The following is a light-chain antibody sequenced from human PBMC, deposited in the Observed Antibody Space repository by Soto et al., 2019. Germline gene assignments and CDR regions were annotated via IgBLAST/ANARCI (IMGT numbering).Light chain of an antibody. CDR2: LAS. CDR3: QQHNKWPLT. J-gene: IGKJ4*01. V-gene: IGKV3-15*01. Sequence: EIVMTQSPATLSVSPGEKATLSCRASQSVSNNLAWYQQKPGQAPRLLIYLASTRATGIPARFSGSGSGTEFSLIISSLQSEDFALYYCQQHNKWPLTFGGGTKVETK. CDR1: QSVSNN.